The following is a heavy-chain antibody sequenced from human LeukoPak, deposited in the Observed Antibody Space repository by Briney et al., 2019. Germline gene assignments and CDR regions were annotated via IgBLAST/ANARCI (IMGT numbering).Heavy chain of an antibody. Sequence: GGSLRLSCAASGFTFSSYAMSWVRQAPGKGLKWVSAISGSGGSIYYADSVKGRFTISRDNSKNTLYLQMNSLRAEDTAVYYCARACIAAAGNYFDYWGQGTLVTVSS. J-gene: IGHJ4*02. V-gene: IGHV3-23*01. CDR3: ARACIAAAGNYFDY. CDR2: ISGSGGSI. CDR1: GFTFSSYA. D-gene: IGHD6-13*01.